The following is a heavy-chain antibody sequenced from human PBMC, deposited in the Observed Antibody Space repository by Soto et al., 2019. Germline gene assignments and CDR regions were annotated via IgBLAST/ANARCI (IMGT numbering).Heavy chain of an antibody. Sequence: ASVKVSCKVSGDTHTELSMHWVRQAPGKGLEWMGGFDPEDGETIYAQKFQGRVTMTEDTSTDTAYMELSSLRSEDTAVYYCATRAIRGTPTVTLVLDYWGQGTPVTVYS. V-gene: IGHV1-24*01. J-gene: IGHJ4*02. CDR2: FDPEDGET. D-gene: IGHD4-17*01. CDR3: ATRAIRGTPTVTLVLDY. CDR1: GDTHTELS.